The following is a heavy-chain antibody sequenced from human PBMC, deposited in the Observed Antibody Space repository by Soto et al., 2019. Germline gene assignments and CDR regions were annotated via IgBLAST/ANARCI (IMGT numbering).Heavy chain of an antibody. V-gene: IGHV1-69*12. CDR2: IIPIFGTA. Sequence: QVQLVQSGAEVKKPGSSVKVSCKASGGTFSSYAINWVRQAPGQGLEWMGGIIPIFGTANYAQKFRGRVTIAADESTSTAYMELSSLRSEDTAVYYCARGRYDGDSSHDAFDIWGQGTMATVSS. CDR3: ARGRYDGDSSHDAFDI. J-gene: IGHJ3*02. D-gene: IGHD4-17*01. CDR1: GGTFSSYA.